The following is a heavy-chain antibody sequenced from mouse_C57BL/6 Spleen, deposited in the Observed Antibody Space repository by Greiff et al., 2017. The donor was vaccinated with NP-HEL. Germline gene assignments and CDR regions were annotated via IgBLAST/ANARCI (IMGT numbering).Heavy chain of an antibody. J-gene: IGHJ4*01. V-gene: IGHV14-4*01. CDR3: TTGASPMDY. CDR1: GFNIKDDY. CDR2: IDPENGDT. Sequence: VQLQQSGAELVRPGASVKLSCTASGFNIKDDYMHWVKQRPEQGLEWIGWIDPENGDTEYASQFQGKATMTADTSSNTAYLQLSRLTSDDTAVYYCTTGASPMDYWGQGPSVTVSS.